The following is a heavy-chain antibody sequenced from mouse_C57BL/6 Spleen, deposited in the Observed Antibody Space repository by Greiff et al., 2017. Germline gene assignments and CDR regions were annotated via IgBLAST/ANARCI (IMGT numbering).Heavy chain of an antibody. CDR3: ARGGDYSNSWFAY. J-gene: IGHJ3*01. D-gene: IGHD2-5*01. CDR1: GYTFTDYY. Sequence: VKLQQSGPELVKPGASVKISCKASGYTFTDYYINWVKQRPGQGLEWIGWIFPGSGSTYYNEKFKGKATLTVDKSSSTAYMLLSSLTSEDSAVYFCARGGDYSNSWFAYWGQGTLVTVSA. V-gene: IGHV1-75*01. CDR2: IFPGSGST.